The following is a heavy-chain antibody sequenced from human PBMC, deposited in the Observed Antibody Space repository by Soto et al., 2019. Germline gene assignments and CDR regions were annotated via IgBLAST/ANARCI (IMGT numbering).Heavy chain of an antibody. CDR2: ITGSSSTI. V-gene: IGHV3-48*02. CDR1: GFTFSPLS. Sequence: EVQLVESGGGLVQPGGSLRLSCVTSGFTFSPLSMIWVRQAPGKGLEWISYITGSSSTIYYADSVRGRFTVSRDNAKNSVFLQMNSLRDEETCVYFCARVRGPSLMTWYFDFWGQGTLVTVSS. CDR3: ARVRGPSLMTWYFDF. D-gene: IGHD3-16*01. J-gene: IGHJ4*02.